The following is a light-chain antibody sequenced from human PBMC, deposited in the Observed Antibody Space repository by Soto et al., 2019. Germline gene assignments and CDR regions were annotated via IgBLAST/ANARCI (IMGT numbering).Light chain of an antibody. CDR2: DSS. J-gene: IGKJ3*01. Sequence: EIELTQSPATLSLSPGETYTLSCMASQNVDKFLSWYQQRPGQPPRLLIFDSSNRATGVPVRFSGSGSGTVFTLTIGSLEPEDFAVYYCQQRSNWPRFTVGPGTQVEIK. CDR3: QQRSNWPRFT. V-gene: IGKV3-11*01. CDR1: QNVDKF.